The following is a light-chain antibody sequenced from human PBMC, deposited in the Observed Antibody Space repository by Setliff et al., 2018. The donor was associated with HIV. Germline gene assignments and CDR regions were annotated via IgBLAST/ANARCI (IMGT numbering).Light chain of an antibody. CDR2: TNS. V-gene: IGLV1-44*01. CDR1: HSNIGTTT. CDR3: ASWDDTLKVYV. J-gene: IGLJ1*01. Sequence: QSVLTQPPSASGTPGQSVTISCSGSHSNIGTTTVNWYQRLPGAAPKLLIYTNSLRPSGVPNRFSGSKSGTSASLAISGLRSGDEAEYYCASWDDTLKVYVFGSGTKVTVL.